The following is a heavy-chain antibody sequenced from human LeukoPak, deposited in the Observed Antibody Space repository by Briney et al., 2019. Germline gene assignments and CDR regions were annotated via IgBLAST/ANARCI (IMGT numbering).Heavy chain of an antibody. D-gene: IGHD6-13*01. Sequence: SETLSLTCTVSGGSISSYYWSWIRQPAGKGLGWIGRIYTSGSTNYNPSLKSRVTMSVDTSKNQFSLKLSSVTAADTAVYYCARSIAAAGIFDYWGQGTLVTVSS. CDR1: GGSISSYY. J-gene: IGHJ4*02. CDR2: IYTSGST. V-gene: IGHV4-4*07. CDR3: ARSIAAAGIFDY.